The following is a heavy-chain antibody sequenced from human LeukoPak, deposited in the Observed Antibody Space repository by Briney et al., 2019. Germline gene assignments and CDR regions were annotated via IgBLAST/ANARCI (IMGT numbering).Heavy chain of an antibody. D-gene: IGHD1-26*01. J-gene: IGHJ4*02. V-gene: IGHV3-30-3*01. CDR2: ISYDGSNN. CDR1: GFTFSSYA. Sequence: AESLTLSCTASGFTFSSYAMHWVRXAPGKXLEWLAFISYDGSNNYYADSVKGRFTISSDNSKNTLYLHMNSLRAEDTAVYYCARDVGGGGDYWGQGTLVTVSS. CDR3: ARDVGGGGDY.